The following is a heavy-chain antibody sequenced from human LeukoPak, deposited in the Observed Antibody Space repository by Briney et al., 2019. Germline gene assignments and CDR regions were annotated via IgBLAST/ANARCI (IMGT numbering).Heavy chain of an antibody. Sequence: ASVKVSCKASGYTFTSYAMHWVRQAPGQRLEWMGWINAGNGNTKYSQKFQGRVTITRDTSASTAYMELSSLRSEDTAVYYCARDRSDYDSSGYPGYWGQGTLVTVSS. CDR3: ARDRSDYDSSGYPGY. CDR1: GYTFTSYA. CDR2: INAGNGNT. D-gene: IGHD3-22*01. J-gene: IGHJ4*02. V-gene: IGHV1-3*01.